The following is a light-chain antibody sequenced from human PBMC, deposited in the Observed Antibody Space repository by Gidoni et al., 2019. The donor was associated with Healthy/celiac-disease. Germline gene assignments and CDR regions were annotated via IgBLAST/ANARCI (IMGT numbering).Light chain of an antibody. CDR3: QQYNRAWT. Sequence: DIQMTQSPSTLSASVGDRVTITCRASQSISSWLAWYQQKPGKAPKLLIYKASSLESGVPSRFSGSGSGTEFTLTISSLQPDDFATYYCQQYNRAWTFXQXTKVEIK. J-gene: IGKJ1*01. CDR1: QSISSW. CDR2: KAS. V-gene: IGKV1-5*03.